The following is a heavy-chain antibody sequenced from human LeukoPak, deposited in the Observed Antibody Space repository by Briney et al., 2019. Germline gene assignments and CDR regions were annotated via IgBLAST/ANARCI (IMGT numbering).Heavy chain of an antibody. Sequence: SETLSLTCTVSGGSISSSSYYWGWIRQPPGKGLEWIGSIYYSGSTYYNPSLKSRVTISVDTSKNQFSLKLSSVTGADTAVYYCARDHFGSETYYFDYWGQGTLVPVSS. J-gene: IGHJ4*02. CDR3: ARDHFGSETYYFDY. CDR2: IYYSGST. D-gene: IGHD3-10*01. V-gene: IGHV4-39*07. CDR1: GGSISSSSYY.